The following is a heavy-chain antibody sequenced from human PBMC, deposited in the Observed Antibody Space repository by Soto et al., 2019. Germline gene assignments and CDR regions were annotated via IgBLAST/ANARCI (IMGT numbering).Heavy chain of an antibody. CDR2: IDSSGSTR. D-gene: IGHD4-17*01. V-gene: IGHV3-11*01. CDR1: GFPFSSYW. CDR3: ARGRVYGDYVLNYMDV. J-gene: IGHJ6*03. Sequence: PGGSLRLSCAASGFPFSSYWMLWVRQAPGKGLEWVSCIDSSGSTRYYADSVKGRFTISRDNAKNSLYLQMNSLRAEDTAVYYCARGRVYGDYVLNYMDVWGKGTTVTVS.